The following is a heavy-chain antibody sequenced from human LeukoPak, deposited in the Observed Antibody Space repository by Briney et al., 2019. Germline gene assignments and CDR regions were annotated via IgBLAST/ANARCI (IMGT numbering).Heavy chain of an antibody. Sequence: ASVKVSCKASGGTFSSYAISWVRQAPGQGLEWMGWISAYNGNTNYAQKLQGRVTMTTDTSTSTAYMELRSLRSDDTAVYYCARDGEYYYDSSGSSHTNYYYYGMDVWGQGTTVTVSS. J-gene: IGHJ6*02. D-gene: IGHD3-22*01. CDR3: ARDGEYYYDSSGSSHTNYYYYGMDV. V-gene: IGHV1-18*01. CDR2: ISAYNGNT. CDR1: GGTFSSYA.